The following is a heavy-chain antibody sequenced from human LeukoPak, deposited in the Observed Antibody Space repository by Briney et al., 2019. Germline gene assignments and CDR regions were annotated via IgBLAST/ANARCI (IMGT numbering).Heavy chain of an antibody. J-gene: IGHJ4*02. CDR2: IYPGDSDT. CDR1: GYSFTSYW. CDR3: ARQYCSGGSCYSDY. D-gene: IGHD2-15*01. V-gene: IGHV5-51*01. Sequence: GAALKISCKGSGYSFTSYWIGWARQMPGKGLEWMGIIYPGDSDTRYSPSFQGQVTISADKSISTAYLQWSSLKASDTAMYYCARQYCSGGSCYSDYWGQGTLVTVSS.